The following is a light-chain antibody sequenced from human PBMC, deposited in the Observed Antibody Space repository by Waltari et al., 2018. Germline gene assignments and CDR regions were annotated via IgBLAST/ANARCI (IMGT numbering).Light chain of an antibody. V-gene: IGKV1-9*01. Sequence: DFHLTQSPSFLSASVGDSVTITCRARQGMSSHLAWYQQKPGKAPNLRIYAASTVQRGVPSRFSGGGSETDFTLTISYLQPEDFATYYCQQRNSDVWTFGQGTKVELK. CDR1: QGMSSH. J-gene: IGKJ1*01. CDR2: AAS. CDR3: QQRNSDVWT.